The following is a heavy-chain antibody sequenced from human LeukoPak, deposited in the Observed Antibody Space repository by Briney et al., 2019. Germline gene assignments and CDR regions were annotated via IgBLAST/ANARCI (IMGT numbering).Heavy chain of an antibody. Sequence: PSGALSLTCIVSGGSISSSIYYWAWVRQPPGKGLEWIGTVFYNGATQYSPSLRSRVTISIDTSTNQFSLKLTSVTAADTALYYCAAVETNYWGQGTLVTVSS. D-gene: IGHD4-23*01. J-gene: IGHJ4*02. CDR3: AAVETNY. V-gene: IGHV4-39*07. CDR1: GGSISSSIYY. CDR2: VFYNGAT.